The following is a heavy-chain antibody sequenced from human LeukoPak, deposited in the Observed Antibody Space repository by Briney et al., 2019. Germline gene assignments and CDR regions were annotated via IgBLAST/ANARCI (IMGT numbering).Heavy chain of an antibody. CDR2: IIPMLAIA. J-gene: IGHJ5*02. Sequence: SVKVSCKASGGTFSSSPITWVRQAPGQGLEWMGRIIPMLAIANYAQKFQGRVTITADKSTRTAYMELISLRAEDTAVYYCAKDMVRGVMSTLFDPWGQGTLVTVSS. CDR1: GGTFSSSP. V-gene: IGHV1-69*04. CDR3: AKDMVRGVMSTLFDP. D-gene: IGHD3-10*01.